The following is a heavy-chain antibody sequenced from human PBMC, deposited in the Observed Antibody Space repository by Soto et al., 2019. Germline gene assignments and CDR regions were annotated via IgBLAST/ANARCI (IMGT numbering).Heavy chain of an antibody. V-gene: IGHV3-9*01. Sequence: SLKISCAASGFTFDVYAMHWVRQAPGKGLEWVSGISWNSGSIGYADSVKGRFTISRDNAKNSLYLQMNSLRAEDTALYYCAKVVVVAANDAFDIWGQGTMVTVSS. CDR2: ISWNSGSI. CDR3: AKVVVVAANDAFDI. CDR1: GFTFDVYA. D-gene: IGHD2-15*01. J-gene: IGHJ3*02.